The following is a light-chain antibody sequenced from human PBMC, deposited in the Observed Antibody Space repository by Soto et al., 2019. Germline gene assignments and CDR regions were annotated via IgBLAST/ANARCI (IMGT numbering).Light chain of an antibody. CDR1: QSVSRIF. Sequence: EVVLTQSPGTLSLSPGERATLSYRASQSVSRIFLAWFQQKPGQTPRLLIYGASNRATGIPDRFSGSGSGTDFTLTISRVEPEDFAVYYCQQYGKSLSITFGQGTRLEIK. CDR2: GAS. CDR3: QQYGKSLSIT. J-gene: IGKJ5*01. V-gene: IGKV3-20*01.